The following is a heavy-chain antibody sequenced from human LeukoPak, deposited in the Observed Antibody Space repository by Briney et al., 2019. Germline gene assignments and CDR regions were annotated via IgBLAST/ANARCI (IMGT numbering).Heavy chain of an antibody. J-gene: IGHJ4*02. CDR3: AKRGVVIRVILVGFHKEAYYFDS. D-gene: IGHD3-22*01. CDR1: GITLSNYG. CDR2: ISDSAGRT. Sequence: GGSLRLSCAVSGITLSNYGLSWVRQAPGKGLEWVAGISDSAGRTNYADSVKGRFTISRDNPKNTLYLQMNSLRAEDTAVYFCAKRGVVIRVILVGFHKEAYYFDSWGQGALVTVSS. V-gene: IGHV3-23*01.